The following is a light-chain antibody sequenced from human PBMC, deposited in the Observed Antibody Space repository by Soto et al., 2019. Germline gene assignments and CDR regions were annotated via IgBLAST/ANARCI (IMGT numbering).Light chain of an antibody. J-gene: IGLJ1*01. Sequence: QSVLTQPASVSGSPGQSITISCTGTSSYIGDYNYVSWYQQRPEKAPELMIYGVNNRPPGVSNRFSGSKSGNTASLTISGLQAEDEADYYCSSYTSSITYVFGTGTKVTVL. CDR1: SSYIGDYNY. CDR2: GVN. V-gene: IGLV2-14*01. CDR3: SSYTSSITYV.